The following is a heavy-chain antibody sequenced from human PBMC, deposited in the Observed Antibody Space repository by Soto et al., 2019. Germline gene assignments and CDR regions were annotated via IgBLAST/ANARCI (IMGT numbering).Heavy chain of an antibody. Sequence: PSQTLSLTCAISGDSVSSNSASWNWIRQSPSRGLEWLGRTYYTSKWCNDYAESVRSRITVNADTSTNQFSLQLNSVTSEDTAVYYCVRRLAGSFDHWGQGAQVTVS. V-gene: IGHV6-1*01. D-gene: IGHD6-19*01. J-gene: IGHJ4*02. CDR2: TYYTSKWCN. CDR3: VRRLAGSFDH. CDR1: GDSVSSNSAS.